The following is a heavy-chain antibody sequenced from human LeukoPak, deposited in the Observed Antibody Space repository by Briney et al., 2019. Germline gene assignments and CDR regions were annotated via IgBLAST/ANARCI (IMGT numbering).Heavy chain of an antibody. J-gene: IGHJ3*02. V-gene: IGHV1-69*06. CDR3: ASPYDYGDHYLDALHI. D-gene: IGHD4-17*01. Sequence: ASVKVSCKACEDTFSSFAVSCVRQDPGQGLEWMGRIIPLFGTADYAQRYQGRVTISADNSLNTAYLELSSLTSEDTAVYYCASPYDYGDHYLDALHIWGQGTIVTVSS. CDR1: EDTFSSFA. CDR2: IIPLFGTA.